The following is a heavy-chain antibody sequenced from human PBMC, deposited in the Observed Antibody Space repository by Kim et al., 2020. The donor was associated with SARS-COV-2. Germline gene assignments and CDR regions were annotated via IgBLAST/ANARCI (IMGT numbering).Heavy chain of an antibody. CDR3: ARTPTFTVTSFDY. CDR2: ISSSSSYI. D-gene: IGHD4-17*01. J-gene: IGHJ4*02. CDR1: GFTFSSYS. V-gene: IGHV3-21*01. Sequence: GGSLRLSCAASGFTFSSYSMNWVRQAPGKGLEWVSSISSSSSYIYYADSVKGRFTISRDNAKNSLYLQMNSLRAEDTAVYYCARTPTFTVTSFDYWGQGTLVTVSS.